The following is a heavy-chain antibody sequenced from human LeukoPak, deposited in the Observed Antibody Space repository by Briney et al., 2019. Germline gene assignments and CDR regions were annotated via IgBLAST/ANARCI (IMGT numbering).Heavy chain of an antibody. CDR1: GGSFSTYY. Sequence: SETLSLTCAVYGGSFSTYYWSWIRQPPGKGLEWIGEINHSGSTNYNPSLKSRVTISVDTSKNQFSLKLTSVTAADTAVYYCTRDLGIWGQGTMVTVSS. J-gene: IGHJ3*02. V-gene: IGHV4-34*01. CDR2: INHSGST. D-gene: IGHD7-27*01. CDR3: TRDLGI.